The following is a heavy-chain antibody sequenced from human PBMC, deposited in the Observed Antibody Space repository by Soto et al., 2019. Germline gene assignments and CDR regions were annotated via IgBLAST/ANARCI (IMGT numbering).Heavy chain of an antibody. J-gene: IGHJ4*02. D-gene: IGHD3-10*01. CDR3: ARDFYYYGSGTMGGDFDY. CDR2: IYSGGST. CDR1: GLTVSSNY. Sequence: EVQLVESGGGLVQPGGSLRLSCAASGLTVSSNYMSWVRQAPGKGLEWVSLIYSGGSTYYADSVRGRFTISRDNSKKTLYLQMNSLRAEDTAVYYCARDFYYYGSGTMGGDFDYWGQGTLVTVSS. V-gene: IGHV3-66*01.